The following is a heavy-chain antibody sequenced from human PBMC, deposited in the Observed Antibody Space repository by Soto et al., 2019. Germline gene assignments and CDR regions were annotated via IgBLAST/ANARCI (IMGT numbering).Heavy chain of an antibody. V-gene: IGHV3-30*18. CDR1: GFTFSSYG. Sequence: QVQLVESGGGVVQPGRSLRLSCAASGFTFSSYGMHWVRQAPGKGLEWVAVISYDGSNKYYADSVKGRFTISRDNSKNTLDLQMNSVRAEDTAVYSCEKDIWGGAVGGTKPVGYWGQGTLVTVSS. D-gene: IGHD1-26*01. CDR3: EKDIWGGAVGGTKPVGY. CDR2: ISYDGSNK. J-gene: IGHJ4*02.